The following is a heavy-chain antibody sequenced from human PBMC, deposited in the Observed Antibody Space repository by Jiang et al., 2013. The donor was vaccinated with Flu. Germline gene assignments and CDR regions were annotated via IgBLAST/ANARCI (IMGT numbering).Heavy chain of an antibody. J-gene: IGHJ4*02. V-gene: IGHV3-9*01. CDR3: AKDSLAFYGSGSPDY. CDR1: GFTFDDYA. CDR2: ISWNSGSI. D-gene: IGHD3-10*01. Sequence: LSCAASGFTFDDYAMHWVRQAPGKGLEWVSGISWNSGSIGYADSVKGRFTISRDNAKNSLYLQMNSLRAEDTALYYCAKDSLAFYGSGSPDYWGQGTLVTVSS.